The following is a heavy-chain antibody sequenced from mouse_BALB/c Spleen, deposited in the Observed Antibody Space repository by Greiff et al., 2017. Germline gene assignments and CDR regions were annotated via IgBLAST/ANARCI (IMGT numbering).Heavy chain of an antibody. CDR1: GFNFTDSY. CDR2: IDPANGNT. J-gene: IGHJ4*01. Sequence: EVQLQQSGAELVKPGASVKLSCTASGFNFTDSYMHWVKQRPGQGLEWIGRIDPANGNTKYDPKFQGKATIPSDTSSNTAYLQLSSLTSEDTAVYVCARGLLLGYYALDYWGQGTSVTVSS. CDR3: ARGLLLGYYALDY. V-gene: IGHV14-3*02. D-gene: IGHD2-3*01.